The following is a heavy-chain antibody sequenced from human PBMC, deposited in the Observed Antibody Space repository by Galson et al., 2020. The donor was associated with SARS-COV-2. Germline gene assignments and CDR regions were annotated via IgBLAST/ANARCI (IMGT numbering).Heavy chain of an antibody. V-gene: IGHV4-38-2*02. J-gene: IGHJ2*01. CDR1: GYSVSTTNY. D-gene: IGHD3-22*01. Sequence: SETLSLTCTVSGYSVSTTNYWGWVRQPPGRGLEWIGSVYPSGTTYYNPSLKSRVPIPVDTSKNQFSLRLDSVTAADTALYYCARQGVNMIVLVTVPGWYFDVWGRGTLVTVSS. CDR2: VYPSGTT. CDR3: ARQGVNMIVLVTVPGWYFDV.